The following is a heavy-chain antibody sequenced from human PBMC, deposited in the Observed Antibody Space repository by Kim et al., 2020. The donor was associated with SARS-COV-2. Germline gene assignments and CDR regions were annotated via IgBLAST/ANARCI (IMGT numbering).Heavy chain of an antibody. Sequence: SETLSLTCTVSGGSISSYYWSWIRQPPGKGLEWIGYIYYSGSTNYNPSLKSRVTISVDTSKNPFSLKLSSVTASDTAVYYCSSDRTYYYGSGCFYRYYY. J-gene: IGHJ6*01. CDR3: SSDRTYYYGSGCFYRYYY. D-gene: IGHD3-10*01. CDR1: GGSISSYY. CDR2: IYYSGST. V-gene: IGHV4-59*01.